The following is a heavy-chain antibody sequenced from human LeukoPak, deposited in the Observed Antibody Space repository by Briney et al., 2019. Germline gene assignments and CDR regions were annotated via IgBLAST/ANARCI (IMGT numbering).Heavy chain of an antibody. CDR1: GGSFSGYY. Sequence: SETLSLTCAVYGGSFSGYYWSWIRQPPGKGLEWIGEINHSGSTNYNPSLKSRVTISVDTSKNQFSLKLSSVTAADTAVHYCARGPFDYWGQGTLVTVSS. CDR2: INHSGST. J-gene: IGHJ4*02. V-gene: IGHV4-34*01. CDR3: ARGPFDY.